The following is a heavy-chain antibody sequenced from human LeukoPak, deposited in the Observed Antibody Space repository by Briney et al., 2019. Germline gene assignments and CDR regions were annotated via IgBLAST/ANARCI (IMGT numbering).Heavy chain of an antibody. Sequence: TLSLTCTVSGGSISSYYWSWIRQPPGKALEWLALIYWNDDKRYSPSLKSRLTITKDTSKNQVVLTMTNMDPVDTATYYCAHSIGYSYGSFDYWGQGTLVTVSS. V-gene: IGHV2-5*01. D-gene: IGHD5-18*01. CDR2: IYWNDDK. CDR3: AHSIGYSYGSFDY. CDR1: GGSISSYYW. J-gene: IGHJ4*02.